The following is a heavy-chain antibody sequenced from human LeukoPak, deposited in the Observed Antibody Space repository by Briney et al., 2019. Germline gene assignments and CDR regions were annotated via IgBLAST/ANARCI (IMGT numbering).Heavy chain of an antibody. CDR2: ISAYNGNT. Sequence: VASVKVSRKASGYTFTSYGISWVRQAPGQGLEWMGWISAYNGNTNYAQKLQGRVTMTTDTSTSTAYMELRSLRSDDTAVYYCARDPRIAAAALFGYWGQGTLVTVSS. D-gene: IGHD6-13*01. CDR1: GYTFTSYG. J-gene: IGHJ4*02. V-gene: IGHV1-18*01. CDR3: ARDPRIAAAALFGY.